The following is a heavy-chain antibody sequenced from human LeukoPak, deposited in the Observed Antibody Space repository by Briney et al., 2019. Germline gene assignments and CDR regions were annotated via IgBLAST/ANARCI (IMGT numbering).Heavy chain of an antibody. CDR2: ISYDGSNK. D-gene: IGHD3-10*01. J-gene: IGHJ4*02. Sequence: GGSLRLSCAASGFTFSSYGMHWVRQAPGKGLEWVAVISYDGSNKYYADSVKGRFTISRDNSKNTLYLQMNSLRAEDTAVYYCAKDREYYYGSGSYLDYWGQGTLVTVSS. CDR1: GFTFSSYG. V-gene: IGHV3-30*18. CDR3: AKDREYYYGSGSYLDY.